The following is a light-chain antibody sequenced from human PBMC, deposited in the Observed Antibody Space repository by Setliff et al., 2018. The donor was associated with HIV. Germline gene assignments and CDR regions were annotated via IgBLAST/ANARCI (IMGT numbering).Light chain of an antibody. CDR2: DVT. J-gene: IGLJ1*01. CDR3: CSYAGSATYV. CDR1: NSDVGSHYS. V-gene: IGLV2-23*02. Sequence: QSVLTQPASVSGSPGQSITISCTGSNSDVGSHYSVSWYQQYPGKAPKLMIYDVTKRPSGVSDHFSGSKSGNTASLTISGLQTEDEADYYCCSYAGSATYVFGTGTKVTVL.